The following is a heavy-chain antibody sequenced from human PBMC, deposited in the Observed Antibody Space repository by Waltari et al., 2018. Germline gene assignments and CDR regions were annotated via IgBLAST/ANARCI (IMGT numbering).Heavy chain of an antibody. CDR2: IYTCGST. CDR1: GGPISSGSYY. Sequence: QVQLQESGQGLGKTSQSLSLTCTVSGGPISSGSYYWSRIRPPARKGLEWIGRIYTCGSTNHNPSLKCRVIISLDTSKTQFCLKLSFVTAADTSVYYCAREVLAAAGTVHSGWGPRTLVPVSS. CDR3: AREVLAAAGTVHSG. V-gene: IGHV4-61*02. J-gene: IGHJ4*02. D-gene: IGHD6-13*01.